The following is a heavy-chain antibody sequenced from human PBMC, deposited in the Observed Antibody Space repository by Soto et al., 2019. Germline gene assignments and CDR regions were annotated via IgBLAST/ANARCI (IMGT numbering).Heavy chain of an antibody. CDR1: GGTFSSDT. CDR3: ASGGYCGSTTCYRPTSY. D-gene: IGHD2-2*01. CDR2: IIPILGIT. V-gene: IGHV1-69*02. J-gene: IGHJ4*02. Sequence: GASVKVSCKASGGTFSSDTINWVRQAPGQGLEWMGRIIPILGITNYAHKFQGRVTMTADKSTSTAYMELSSLRSEDTAVYYCASGGYCGSTTCYRPTSYWGQATLVTVSS.